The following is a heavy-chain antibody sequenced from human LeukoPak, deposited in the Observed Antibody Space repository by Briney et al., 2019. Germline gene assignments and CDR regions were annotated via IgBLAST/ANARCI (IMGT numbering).Heavy chain of an antibody. D-gene: IGHD3-9*01. Sequence: ASVKVSCKASGYTFTGYYMHWVRQAPGQGLEWMGWINPNSGGTNYAQKFQGRVTMTRDTSISTAYMELSRLRSDDTAVYYCARDQPSVLRYFDWLAGNFDYWGQGTLVTVSS. V-gene: IGHV1-2*02. J-gene: IGHJ4*02. CDR3: ARDQPSVLRYFDWLAGNFDY. CDR1: GYTFTGYY. CDR2: INPNSGGT.